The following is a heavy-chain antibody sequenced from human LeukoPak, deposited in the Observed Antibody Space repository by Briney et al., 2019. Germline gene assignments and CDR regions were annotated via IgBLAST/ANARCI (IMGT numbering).Heavy chain of an antibody. CDR3: TRHGGLGFGSKYVDY. CDR1: GFTFSGSA. CDR2: IRSKANSYAT. Sequence: SGGSLRLSCAASGFTFSGSAMHWVRQASGKGLEGVGRIRSKANSYATAYAASVKGRFTISRDDSKNTAYLHMNSLKTEDSAVYYCTRHGGLGFGSKYVDYWGQGTLVTVSS. D-gene: IGHD3-16*01. V-gene: IGHV3-73*01. J-gene: IGHJ4*02.